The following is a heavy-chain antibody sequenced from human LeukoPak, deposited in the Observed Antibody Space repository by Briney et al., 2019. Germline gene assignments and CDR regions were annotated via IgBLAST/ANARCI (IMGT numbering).Heavy chain of an antibody. D-gene: IGHD3-10*01. J-gene: IGHJ5*02. CDR3: ARAGGSGSYCRFDP. CDR1: GFTFTAYW. Sequence: GGSLRLSCAASGFTFTAYWMHWVRQALGKGLVWVSRINTDGTTTNYADSVRGRFTISRDNAKNTEYLQKNSLRDEDTAVYYCARAGGSGSYCRFDPWGQGTLVSVSS. CDR2: INTDGTTT. V-gene: IGHV3-74*01.